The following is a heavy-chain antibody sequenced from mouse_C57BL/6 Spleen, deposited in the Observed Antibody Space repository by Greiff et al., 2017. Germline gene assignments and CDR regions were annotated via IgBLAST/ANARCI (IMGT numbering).Heavy chain of an antibody. CDR2: IDPETGGT. V-gene: IGHV1-15*01. D-gene: IGHD4-1*01. J-gene: IGHJ2*01. CDR1: GYTFTDYE. Sequence: QVQLKESGAELVRPGASVTLSCKASGYTFTDYEMHWVKQTPVHGLEWIGAIDPETGGTAYNQKFKGKAILTADKSSSTAYMELRSLTSEDSAVYYCTRENNWDDFDYWGQGTTLTVSS. CDR3: TRENNWDDFDY.